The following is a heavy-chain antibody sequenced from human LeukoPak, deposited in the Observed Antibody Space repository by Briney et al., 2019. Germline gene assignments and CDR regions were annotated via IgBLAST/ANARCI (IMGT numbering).Heavy chain of an antibody. J-gene: IGHJ3*02. CDR3: AGMGLRWYHNAFDI. CDR1: GESFSSYY. Sequence: SETLSLTCAVYGESFSSYYWSWIRQPPGKGLEWIGEINHSGNTNYNPSLKSRVTISVDTSKNQFSLQLNSVTPEDTAVYYCAGMGLRWYHNAFDIWGQGTMVTVSS. D-gene: IGHD4-23*01. CDR2: INHSGNT. V-gene: IGHV4-34*01.